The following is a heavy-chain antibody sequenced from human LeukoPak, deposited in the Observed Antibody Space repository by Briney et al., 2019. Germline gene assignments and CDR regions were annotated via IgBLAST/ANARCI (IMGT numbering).Heavy chain of an antibody. V-gene: IGHV4-4*07. CDR2: IYPSGST. Sequence: PSETLSLTCTVSGDSISDYYWSWIRQPAGKGLEWIGRIYPSGSTNYNPSLKSRVTMSVDTSKNQFSLRLSSVTAADTAVYYCARVGYGSGSYSPYYFDYWGQGTLVTVSS. D-gene: IGHD3-10*01. CDR3: ARVGYGSGSYSPYYFDY. J-gene: IGHJ4*02. CDR1: GDSISDYY.